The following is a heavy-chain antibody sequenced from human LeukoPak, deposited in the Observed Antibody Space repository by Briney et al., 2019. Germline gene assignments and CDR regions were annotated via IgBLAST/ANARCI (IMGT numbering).Heavy chain of an antibody. CDR1: GYTFTSYA. CDR3: ARVATIFGVVIIGAFDI. V-gene: IGHV1-3*01. CDR2: INAGNGNT. D-gene: IGHD3-3*01. Sequence: ASVKVSCKASGYTFTSYAMHWVRQAPGQRLEWMGWINAGNGNTKYSQKFQGRVTITTDESTSTAYMELSSLRSEDTAVYYCARVATIFGVVIIGAFDIWGQGTMVTVSS. J-gene: IGHJ3*02.